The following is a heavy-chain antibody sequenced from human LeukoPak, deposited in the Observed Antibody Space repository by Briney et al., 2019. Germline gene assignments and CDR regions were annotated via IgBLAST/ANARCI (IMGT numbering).Heavy chain of an antibody. CDR2: IYYSGST. CDR1: GCSISSSSYY. J-gene: IGHJ4*02. D-gene: IGHD3-10*01. Sequence: PSETLSLTCTVSGCSISSSSYYWGWIRQPPGKGLEWIGSIYYSGSTYYNPSLKSRVTISVDTSKNQFSLKLSSVTAADTAVYYCARQQSAGAFDYWGQGTLVTVSS. V-gene: IGHV4-39*01. CDR3: ARQQSAGAFDY.